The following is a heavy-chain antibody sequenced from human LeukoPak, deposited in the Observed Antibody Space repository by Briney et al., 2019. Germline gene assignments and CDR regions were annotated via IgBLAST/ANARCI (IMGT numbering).Heavy chain of an antibody. J-gene: IGHJ4*02. CDR1: GGCINSGGFY. CDR3: ARGGSFLGNYVY. Sequence: SETLSLTCTVSGGCINSGGFYWSWIRQHPGKGLEWIGYIYYSGSTFYNPSLKSRVAISLDKSKNQFSLNLRSVTAADTAVHYCARGGSFLGNYVYWGQGTLVTVSS. CDR2: IYYSGST. V-gene: IGHV4-31*03. D-gene: IGHD3-16*01.